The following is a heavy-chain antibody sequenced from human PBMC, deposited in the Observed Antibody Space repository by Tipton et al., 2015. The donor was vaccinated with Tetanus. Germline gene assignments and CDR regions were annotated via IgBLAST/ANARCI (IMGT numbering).Heavy chain of an antibody. J-gene: IGHJ6*02. CDR1: GGSMSNNY. Sequence: TLSLTCTVSGGSMSNNYWSWIRQPPGKGLEWIAYIFHSGSTNYSPSLKSRVAISMDTSKNQISLKLSSVTAADTAVYYCASGSSIRHGLDVWGHGTSVTVSS. CDR2: IFHSGST. D-gene: IGHD2-2*01. CDR3: ASGSSIRHGLDV. V-gene: IGHV4-59*01.